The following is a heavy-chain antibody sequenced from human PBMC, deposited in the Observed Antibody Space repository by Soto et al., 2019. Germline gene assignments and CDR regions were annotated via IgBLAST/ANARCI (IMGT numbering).Heavy chain of an antibody. CDR2: IYYTGST. J-gene: IGHJ4*02. V-gene: IGHV4-61*01. Sequence: KPSETLSLTCAVSGGSVSSGSYYWTWIRQPPGRGLEWIGYIYYTGSTDSNPSLKSRVTISLDRSRNQFSLNLKSVTAAGTAVYYCVRVPGGLYRGSDYWGQGTLVTVSS. D-gene: IGHD1-26*01. CDR3: VRVPGGLYRGSDY. CDR1: GGSVSSGSYY.